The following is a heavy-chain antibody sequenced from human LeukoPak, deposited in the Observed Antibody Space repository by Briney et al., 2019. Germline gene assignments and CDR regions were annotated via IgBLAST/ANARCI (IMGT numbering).Heavy chain of an antibody. V-gene: IGHV3-21*01. CDR3: ARGLNDYGDYGSDV. CDR2: ISSSSSYI. D-gene: IGHD4-17*01. J-gene: IGHJ6*04. Sequence: PGGSLRLSCAASGFTFSNYWMHWVRQAPGKGLEWVSSISSSSSYIYYAGSVKGRFTISRDNAKNSLYLQMNSLRAEDTAVYYCARGLNDYGDYGSDVWGKGTTVTVSS. CDR1: GFTFSNYW.